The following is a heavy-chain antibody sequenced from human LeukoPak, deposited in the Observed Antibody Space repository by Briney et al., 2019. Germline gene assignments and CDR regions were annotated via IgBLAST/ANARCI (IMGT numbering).Heavy chain of an antibody. CDR1: GFSFSS. CDR2: ISTSGSST. V-gene: IGHV3-23*01. Sequence: GGSLRLSCAASGFSFSSMSWVRQAPGKGLEWVSSISTSGSSTYYVDSVKGRFTISRDNSKNTLYLQMNSLRGEDTAVYYCAKDYQSGYASGYDAFGIWGQGTMVIVSS. D-gene: IGHD6-19*01. CDR3: AKDYQSGYASGYDAFGI. J-gene: IGHJ3*02.